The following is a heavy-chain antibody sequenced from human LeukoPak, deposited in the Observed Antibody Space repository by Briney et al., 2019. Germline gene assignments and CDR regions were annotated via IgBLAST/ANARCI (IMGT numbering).Heavy chain of an antibody. D-gene: IGHD6-13*01. J-gene: IGHJ4*02. V-gene: IGHV3-7*01. CDR1: GFTFSTYW. Sequence: GGSLRLSCAASGFTFSTYWMNWVRQAPGKGLEWVASIKQDGSKKYYVDSVKGRFTISRDNAKNSLYLQMNSLRAEDTAVYYCAREGGYGSSSWSHDYWGQGTLVTVSS. CDR3: AREGGYGSSSWSHDY. CDR2: IKQDGSKK.